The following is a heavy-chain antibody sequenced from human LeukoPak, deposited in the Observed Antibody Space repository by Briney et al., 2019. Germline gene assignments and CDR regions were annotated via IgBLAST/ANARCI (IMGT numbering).Heavy chain of an antibody. D-gene: IGHD3-16*01. Sequence: SETLSLTCTVSGGSISSYYWSWIRQPPGKGLEWIGYIYYSGSTNYNPSLKSRVTISVDTSKNQFSLKLSSVTAADTAVYYCARDPKGAVHWGQRCLVSVSS. J-gene: IGHJ4*02. CDR3: ARDPKGAVH. CDR2: IYYSGST. V-gene: IGHV4-59*01. CDR1: GGSISSYY.